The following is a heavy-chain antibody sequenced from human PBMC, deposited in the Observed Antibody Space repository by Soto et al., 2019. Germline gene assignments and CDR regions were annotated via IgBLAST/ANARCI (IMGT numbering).Heavy chain of an antibody. D-gene: IGHD3-10*01. V-gene: IGHV4-59*01. CDR2: IYYLGST. CDR1: GGSMSEYF. CDR3: ARDGYDGSGSPYPAY. J-gene: IGHJ4*02. Sequence: QVQLQESGPGLVKPSETLSLTCSVSGGSMSEYFWSWIRQSPEKGLEWIGYIYYLGSTDYNPSLKSRVTISVDTSKRQFSLRLTSVTAADTAVYYCARDGYDGSGSPYPAYWGPGTQVTVSS.